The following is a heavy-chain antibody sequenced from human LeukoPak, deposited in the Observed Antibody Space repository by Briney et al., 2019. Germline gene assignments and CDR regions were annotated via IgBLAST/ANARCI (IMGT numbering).Heavy chain of an antibody. J-gene: IGHJ5*02. CDR1: GFTFSSYA. CDR2: ISGSGGST. CDR3: AKDRYSSSWLKKGEDWFDP. V-gene: IGHV3-23*01. D-gene: IGHD6-13*01. Sequence: PGGSLRLSCAASGFTFSSYAMSWVRQAPGKGLEWVSAISGSGGSTYYADSVKGQFTISRDNSKNTLYLQMNSLRAEDAAVYYCAKDRYSSSWLKKGEDWFDPWGQGTLVTVSS.